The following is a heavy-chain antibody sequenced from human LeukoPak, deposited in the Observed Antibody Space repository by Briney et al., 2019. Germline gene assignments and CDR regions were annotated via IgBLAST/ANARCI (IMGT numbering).Heavy chain of an antibody. CDR1: GGSISSGSYY. V-gene: IGHV4-39*01. CDR2: IYYSGST. J-gene: IGHJ4*02. D-gene: IGHD3-10*01. CDR3: ARSYYVSGSYIPFDY. Sequence: SETLSLTCTVSGGSISSGSYYWSWIRQPPGKGLEWIGSIYYSGSTYHNPSLKSRVTISVDTSKNQFSLKLSSVTAADTAVYFCARSYYVSGSYIPFDYWGQGTLVTVSS.